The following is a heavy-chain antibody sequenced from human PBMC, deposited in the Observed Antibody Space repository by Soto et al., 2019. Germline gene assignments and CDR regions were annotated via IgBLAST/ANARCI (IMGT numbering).Heavy chain of an antibody. CDR3: ARPLIEGATPPYYFDY. CDR2: ISAYNGNI. J-gene: IGHJ4*02. V-gene: IGHV1-18*01. Sequence: QVQLVQSGAEVKKPGASVKVSCKASGYTFTSYGISWVRQAPGHGLEWMGWISAYNGNINYAQKLQGRVTMTTDTTTSTADIELRSLSSDDTTVYYCARPLIEGATPPYYFDYWGQGTLVTVSS. CDR1: GYTFTSYG. D-gene: IGHD1-26*01.